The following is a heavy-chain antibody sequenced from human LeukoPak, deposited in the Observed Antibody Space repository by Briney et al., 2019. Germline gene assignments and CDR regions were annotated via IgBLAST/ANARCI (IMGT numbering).Heavy chain of an antibody. J-gene: IGHJ4*02. Sequence: SETLSLTCTVSGGSISSSSYYWGWIRQPPGKGLEWIGSIYYSGSTYYNPSLKSRVTISVDTSKNQFSLKLSSVTAADTAVYYCARHLGGHCSSTSCYGTFDYWGQGTLVTVSS. CDR3: ARHLGGHCSSTSCYGTFDY. CDR2: IYYSGST. D-gene: IGHD2-2*01. CDR1: GGSISSSSYY. V-gene: IGHV4-39*01.